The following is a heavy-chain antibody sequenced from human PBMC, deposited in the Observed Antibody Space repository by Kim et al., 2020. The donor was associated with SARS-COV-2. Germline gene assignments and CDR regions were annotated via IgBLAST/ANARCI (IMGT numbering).Heavy chain of an antibody. CDR3: ARDSGRKQLVRNFYYYYYGMDV. CDR1: GGTFSSYA. J-gene: IGHJ6*02. D-gene: IGHD6-6*01. V-gene: IGHV1-69*13. Sequence: SVKVSCKASGGTFSSYAISWVRQAPGQGLEWMGGIIPIFGTANYAQKFQGRVTITADESTSTAYMELSSLRSEDTAVYYCARDSGRKQLVRNFYYYYYGMDVWGQGTTVTVSS. CDR2: IIPIFGTA.